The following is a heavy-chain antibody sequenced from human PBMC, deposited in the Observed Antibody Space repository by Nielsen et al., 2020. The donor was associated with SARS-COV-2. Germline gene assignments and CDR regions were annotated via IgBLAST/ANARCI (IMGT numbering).Heavy chain of an antibody. CDR3: ARHRIYCSGGSCYSFWFDP. CDR2: IYHSGST. Sequence: SETLSLTCAVSGGSISSSNWWSWVRQPPGKGLEWIGEIYHSGSTNYNPSLKSRVTISVDTSKNQFSLKLSSVTAADTAVYYCARHRIYCSGGSCYSFWFDPWGQGTLVTVSS. D-gene: IGHD2-15*01. CDR1: GGSISSSNW. J-gene: IGHJ5*02. V-gene: IGHV4-4*02.